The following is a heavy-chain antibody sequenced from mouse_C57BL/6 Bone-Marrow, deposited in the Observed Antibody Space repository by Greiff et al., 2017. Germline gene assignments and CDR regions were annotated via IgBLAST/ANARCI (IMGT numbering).Heavy chain of an antibody. J-gene: IGHJ1*03. Sequence: QVQLQQPGAELVMPGASVKLSCKASGYTFTSYWMHWVKQRPGQGLEWIGEIDPSDSYTNYNQKFKGKSTLTVDKSSSTAYMPLSSLTSEDSAVYYCARYGNDGSRYFDVWGTGTTVTVSS. CDR2: IDPSDSYT. CDR3: ARYGNDGSRYFDV. CDR1: GYTFTSYW. V-gene: IGHV1-69*01. D-gene: IGHD2-2*01.